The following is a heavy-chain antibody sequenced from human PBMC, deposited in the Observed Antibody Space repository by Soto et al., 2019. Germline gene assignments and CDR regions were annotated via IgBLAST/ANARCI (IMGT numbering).Heavy chain of an antibody. V-gene: IGHV3-33*01. J-gene: IGHJ4*02. D-gene: IGHD3-9*01. Sequence: PGGSLRLSCAASGFTFSSYGMHWVRQATGKGLEWVAVIWYDGSNKYYADSVKGRFTISRDNSKNTLYLQMNSLRAEDTAVYYCARDYDILTGYFDYWGQGTLVTVSS. CDR3: ARDYDILTGYFDY. CDR1: GFTFSSYG. CDR2: IWYDGSNK.